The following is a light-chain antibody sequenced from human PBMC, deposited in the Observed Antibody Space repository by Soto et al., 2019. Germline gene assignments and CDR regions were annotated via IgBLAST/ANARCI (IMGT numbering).Light chain of an antibody. J-gene: IGLJ1*01. CDR2: EVS. CDR1: SSDVGGCIY. V-gene: IGLV2-8*01. Sequence: QALLTQPPFASGAPGQSVAISCTGTSSDVGGCIYVSCGHQHPGQTPKLMITEVSTRPSGVPDRVAGYKSGNTASRTVAGLQAEDEADYYCCSYAGSSNVFATGTKLSVL. CDR3: CSYAGSSNV.